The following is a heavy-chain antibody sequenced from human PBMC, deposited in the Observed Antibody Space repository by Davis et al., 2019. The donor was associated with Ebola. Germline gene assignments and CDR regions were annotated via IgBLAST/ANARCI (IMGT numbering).Heavy chain of an antibody. Sequence: ASVKVSCKASGYTFTGYYMHWVRQAPGQGLEWMGWINPNSGGTNYAQKFQGRVTITRDTSASTAYMELSSLRSEDTAVYYCAREGYYDILTGYYNNAFDIWGQGTMVTVSS. V-gene: IGHV1-2*02. D-gene: IGHD3-9*01. CDR1: GYTFTGYY. CDR3: AREGYYDILTGYYNNAFDI. J-gene: IGHJ3*02. CDR2: INPNSGGT.